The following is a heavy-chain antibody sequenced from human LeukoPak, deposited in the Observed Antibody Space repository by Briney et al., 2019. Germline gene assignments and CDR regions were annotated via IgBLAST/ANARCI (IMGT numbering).Heavy chain of an antibody. CDR2: ISSSSSYI. J-gene: IGHJ6*03. V-gene: IGHV3-21*01. D-gene: IGHD6-13*01. CDR3: ARAPYSSSWSYYYYYMDV. Sequence: GGSLRLSCAASGFTFSSYSMNWVRQDPGKGLEWVSSISSSSSYIYYADSVKGRFTISRDNAKNSLYLQMNSLRAEDTAVYYCARAPYSSSWSYYYYYMDVWGKGTTVTVSS. CDR1: GFTFSSYS.